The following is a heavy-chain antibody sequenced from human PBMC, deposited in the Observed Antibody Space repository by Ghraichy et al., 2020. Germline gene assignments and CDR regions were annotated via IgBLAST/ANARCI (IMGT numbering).Heavy chain of an antibody. V-gene: IGHV3-74*01. D-gene: IGHD4-17*01. Sequence: GGSLRLSCAASGFTFSRYWMHWVRQAPGKGLLWVSRINGDGSTTASADSVKGRFTISRDNAKNTLYLQMHSLRAEDTAVYYCASLYGDYRQSDSWGRGTLVTVSS. CDR3: ASLYGDYRQSDS. CDR2: INGDGSTT. J-gene: IGHJ4*02. CDR1: GFTFSRYW.